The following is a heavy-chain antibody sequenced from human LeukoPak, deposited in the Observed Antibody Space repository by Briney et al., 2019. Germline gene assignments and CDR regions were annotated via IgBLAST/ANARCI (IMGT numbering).Heavy chain of an antibody. D-gene: IGHD6-19*01. CDR2: ISSSSSYI. Sequence: PGGSLRLSCAASGFTFSSYSMNWVRRAPGKGLEWVSSISSSSSYIYYADSVKGRFTISRDNAKNSLYPQMNSLRAEDTAVYYCARTQQWLSSSDYWGQGTLVTVSS. V-gene: IGHV3-21*01. CDR3: ARTQQWLSSSDY. J-gene: IGHJ4*02. CDR1: GFTFSSYS.